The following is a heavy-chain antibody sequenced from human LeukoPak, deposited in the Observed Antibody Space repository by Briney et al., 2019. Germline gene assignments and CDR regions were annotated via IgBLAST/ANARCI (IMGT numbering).Heavy chain of an antibody. D-gene: IGHD3-10*01. CDR2: IYYSGST. CDR3: ARFETLVDY. V-gene: IGHV4-39*07. Sequence: KPSETLSLTCTVSGGSISSSSYYWGWIRQPPGKGLEWIGSIYYSGSTYYNPSLKRRVTISVDTSKNQFSLKLSSVTAADTAVYYCARFETLVDYWGQGTLVTVSS. J-gene: IGHJ4*02. CDR1: GGSISSSSYY.